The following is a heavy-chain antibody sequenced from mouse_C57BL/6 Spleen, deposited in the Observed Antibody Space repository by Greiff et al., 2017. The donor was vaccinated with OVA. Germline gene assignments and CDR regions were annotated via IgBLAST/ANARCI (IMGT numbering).Heavy chain of an antibody. CDR1: GYTFTDYN. V-gene: IGHV1-18*01. CDR2: INPNNGGT. D-gene: IGHD1-1*01. CDR3: ARAHYGSSWYFDV. Sequence: EVQGVESGPELVKPGASVKIPCKASGYTFTDYNMDWVKQSHGKSLEWIGDINPNNGGTIYNQKFKGKATLTVDKSSSTAYMELRSLTSEDTAVYYCARAHYGSSWYFDVWGTGTTVTVSS. J-gene: IGHJ1*03.